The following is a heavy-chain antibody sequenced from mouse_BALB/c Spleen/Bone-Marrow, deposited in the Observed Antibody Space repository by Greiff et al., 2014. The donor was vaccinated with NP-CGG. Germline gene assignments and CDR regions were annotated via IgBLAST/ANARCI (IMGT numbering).Heavy chain of an antibody. CDR2: IYPGNVNT. D-gene: IGHD1-1*01. CDR3: ARVDFSTTAPDAY. V-gene: IGHV1S56*01. CDR1: GYTFTCYY. J-gene: IGHJ3*01. Sequence: QVQLQQSGPELVKPGASVRISCKASGYTFTCYYIHWVKQRPGQGLEWIGWIYPGNVNTKYNEKFKGKATLTADKSSSTAYMQLNLLTSEDSAVYVCARVDFSTTAPDAYWGQGTLVTVSA.